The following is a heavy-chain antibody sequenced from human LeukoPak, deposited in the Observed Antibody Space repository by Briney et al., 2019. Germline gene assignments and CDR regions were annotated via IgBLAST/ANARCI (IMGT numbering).Heavy chain of an antibody. CDR1: GFTFSSYG. CDR2: ISYDGSNK. V-gene: IGHV3-30*03. CDR3: ARDLDHSGYDTTFDY. J-gene: IGHJ4*02. Sequence: GRSLRLSCAASGFTFSSYGMHWVRQAPGKGLEWVAVISYDGSNKYYADSVKGRFAISRDNSKNTLYLQMNSLRAEDTAVYYCARDLDHSGYDTTFDYWGQGTLVTVSS. D-gene: IGHD5-12*01.